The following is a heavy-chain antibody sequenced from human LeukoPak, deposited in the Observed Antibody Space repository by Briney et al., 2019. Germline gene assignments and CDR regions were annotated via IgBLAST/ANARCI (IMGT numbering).Heavy chain of an antibody. CDR1: GGSISSYY. Sequence: SETLSLTCTVSGGSISSYYWSWIRQPPGKGLEWIGYIYSSGSTNYNPSLKSRVTISVDTSKNQFSLKLSSVTAADTAVYYCASQAYYGSGSFDYWGQGTLVTVSS. CDR2: IYSSGST. V-gene: IGHV4-59*01. D-gene: IGHD3-10*01. CDR3: ASQAYYGSGSFDY. J-gene: IGHJ4*02.